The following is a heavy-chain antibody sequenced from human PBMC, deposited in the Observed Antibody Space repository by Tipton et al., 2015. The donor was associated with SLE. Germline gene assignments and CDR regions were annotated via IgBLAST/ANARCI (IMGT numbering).Heavy chain of an antibody. V-gene: IGHV4-34*09. Sequence: PGLVKPSQTLSLTCSIYGGSFGGYYWSWIRQPPGKGLEWIGEINHGGSTNYNPSLKSRVTISVDTSKNQFSLKLSSVTAADTAVYYCAQAHLWGSYRYASDIWGQGTMVTVSS. J-gene: IGHJ3*02. CDR2: INHGGST. CDR1: GGSFGGYY. D-gene: IGHD3-16*02. CDR3: AQAHLWGSYRYASDI.